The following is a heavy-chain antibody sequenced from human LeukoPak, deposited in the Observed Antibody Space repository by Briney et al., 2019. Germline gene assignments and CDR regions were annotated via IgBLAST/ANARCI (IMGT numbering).Heavy chain of an antibody. J-gene: IGHJ4*02. CDR3: AREYCSGGRCQYYFDY. CDR2: ISSDGGSP. CDR1: GFTFSSYA. D-gene: IGHD2-15*01. V-gene: IGHV3-64*01. Sequence: GGSLRLSCAASGFTFSSYAMHWIRQAPGKGLEYVSGISSDGGSPFHVNSVKGRFTISRDNSKDTLYLQMGSLRAEDMAVYYCAREYCSGGRCQYYFDYWGQGTLVTVSS.